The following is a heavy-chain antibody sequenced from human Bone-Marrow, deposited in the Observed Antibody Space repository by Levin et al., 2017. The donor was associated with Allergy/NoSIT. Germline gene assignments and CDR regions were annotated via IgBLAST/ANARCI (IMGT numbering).Heavy chain of an antibody. CDR2: ISGGGTYM. D-gene: IGHD5-24*01. J-gene: IGHJ6*02. CDR1: GFAFSYFT. Sequence: GGSLRLSCAASGFAFSYFTINWVRQAPGKGLEWVSSISGGGTYMYYADSLKGRLTISRDNSKNSLDLQMNSLRAEDTAVYYCARTLSFQDGYTRPDYYYGMDVWGQGTTVTVSS. CDR3: ARTLSFQDGYTRPDYYYGMDV. V-gene: IGHV3-21*01.